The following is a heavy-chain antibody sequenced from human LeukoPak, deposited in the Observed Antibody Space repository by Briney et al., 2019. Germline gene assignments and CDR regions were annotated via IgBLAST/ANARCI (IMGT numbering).Heavy chain of an antibody. V-gene: IGHV3-15*07. CDR3: ATDFYDTT. Sequence: GGSLRLSCATSGFTFSNAWMNWVRQAPGKGLEWVGRIRSNSDGGTIDYAVPVKGRFALSRDDTKNTLYLQMNSLQTEDTAVYYCATDFYDTTWGQGTLVTVSS. CDR2: IRSNSDGGTI. CDR1: GFTFSNAW. D-gene: IGHD3-22*01. J-gene: IGHJ5*02.